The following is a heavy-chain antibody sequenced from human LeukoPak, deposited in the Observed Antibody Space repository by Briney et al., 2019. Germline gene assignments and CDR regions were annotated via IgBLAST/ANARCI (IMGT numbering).Heavy chain of an antibody. Sequence: PGGSLRLSCAASGFTFSSYSMNWVRQAPGKGLEWVSSISSSSFRIDYADSVKGRFAISRDNAKNTVYLQMNSLRAEDTAMYFCARDRGAPGYGDSPFWGQGTLVTVSS. CDR3: ARDRGAPGYGDSPF. J-gene: IGHJ4*02. D-gene: IGHD2-2*03. V-gene: IGHV3-21*06. CDR1: GFTFSSYS. CDR2: ISSSSFRI.